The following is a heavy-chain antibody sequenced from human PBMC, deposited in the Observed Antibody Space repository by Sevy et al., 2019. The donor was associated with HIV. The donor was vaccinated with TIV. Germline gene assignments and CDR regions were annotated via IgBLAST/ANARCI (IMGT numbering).Heavy chain of an antibody. CDR1: GFTFSSYS. J-gene: IGHJ4*02. Sequence: GGSLRLSCAASGFTFSSYSMNWVRQAPGKGLEWLSYISSSSRTIDYADSVKGRFTISRDNAKNSLYLQMTSLRVEDTALYFCARDRYGDYDFDYWGQGTLVTVSS. V-gene: IGHV3-48*04. D-gene: IGHD4-17*01. CDR3: ARDRYGDYDFDY. CDR2: ISSSSRTI.